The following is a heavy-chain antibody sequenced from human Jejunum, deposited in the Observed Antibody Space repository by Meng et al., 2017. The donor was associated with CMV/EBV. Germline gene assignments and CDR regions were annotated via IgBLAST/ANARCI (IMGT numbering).Heavy chain of an antibody. CDR1: GYPFTAYY. V-gene: IGHV1-2*02. CDR3: ARAGLQLDYFFDY. Sequence: SGYPFTAYYMHWVRQAPGQGLEWMGWFNPNSGDTQSAQKFQGRVSMTRDTSVSTVYMELSGLRSDDTAVYYCARAGLQLDYFFDYWGQGTLVTVSS. CDR2: FNPNSGDT. D-gene: IGHD2-2*01. J-gene: IGHJ4*02.